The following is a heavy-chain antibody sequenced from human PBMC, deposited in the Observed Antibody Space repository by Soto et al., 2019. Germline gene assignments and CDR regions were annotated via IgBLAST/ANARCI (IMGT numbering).Heavy chain of an antibody. CDR1: GGSISSSSYY. D-gene: IGHD3-3*01. CDR3: ARQSITIFGVVIINIDYYGMDV. J-gene: IGHJ6*02. V-gene: IGHV4-39*01. CDR2: IYYSGST. Sequence: SETLSLTCTVSGGSISSSSYYWGWIRQPPGKGLEWIGSIYYSGSTYYNPSLKSRVTISVDTSKNQFSLKLSSVTAADTAVYYCARQSITIFGVVIINIDYYGMDVWGQGTTVT.